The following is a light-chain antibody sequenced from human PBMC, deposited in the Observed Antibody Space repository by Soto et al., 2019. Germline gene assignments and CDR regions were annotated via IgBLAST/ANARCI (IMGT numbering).Light chain of an antibody. CDR3: ASYTFTNSPVL. CDR2: DVT. V-gene: IGLV2-14*03. J-gene: IGLJ2*01. Sequence: QSALTPPASLSGSPGQSITVSCTGSFNDIGGYNSVSWYQHHPGKAPRLMISDVTNRPSGICHRFSGSKSGNTASLNTDGLQPEYGDDYYCASYTFTNSPVLFGGGTKLTVL. CDR1: FNDIGGYNS.